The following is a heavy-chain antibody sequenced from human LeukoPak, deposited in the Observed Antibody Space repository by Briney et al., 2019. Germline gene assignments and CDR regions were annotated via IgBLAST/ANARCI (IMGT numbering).Heavy chain of an antibody. CDR3: AREPAVVVTARGAFDI. Sequence: KPSETLSLTCSVSGVSISSYYWSWIRQPAGKGLEWIGRIHTSGSTNSNPSLKSRVTISVDTSKHQFSLKLSSVTAADTAVYYCAREPAVVVTARGAFDIWGQGTMVTVSS. V-gene: IGHV4-4*07. CDR1: GVSISSYY. J-gene: IGHJ3*02. CDR2: IHTSGST. D-gene: IGHD2-21*02.